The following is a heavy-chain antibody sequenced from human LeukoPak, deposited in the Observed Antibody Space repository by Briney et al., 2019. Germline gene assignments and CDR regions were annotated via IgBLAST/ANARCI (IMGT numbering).Heavy chain of an antibody. Sequence: GGSLRLSCAASEFTFSDYWMSWVRQAPGKGPEWVSYISSSSSTIYYADSVKGRFTISRDNAKNSLYLQMNRLRAEDTAVYYCARADFWSGYDMDVWGKGTTVTVSS. V-gene: IGHV3-48*04. CDR1: EFTFSDYW. D-gene: IGHD3-3*01. J-gene: IGHJ6*03. CDR2: ISSSSSTI. CDR3: ARADFWSGYDMDV.